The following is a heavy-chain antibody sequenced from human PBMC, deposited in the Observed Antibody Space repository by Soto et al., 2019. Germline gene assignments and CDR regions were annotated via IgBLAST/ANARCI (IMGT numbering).Heavy chain of an antibody. CDR3: ARNGYYYDTIGYYSLDY. J-gene: IGHJ4*02. D-gene: IGHD3-22*01. CDR1: GFTFSSYD. CDR2: ISSSGSTI. Sequence: GGSLRLSCAASGFTFSSYDMDWVRQAPGKGLEWVSYISSSGSTIYYADSVKGRFTISRDNAQNSLYLQMNSLRAEDTAVYYFARNGYYYDTIGYYSLDYWGQGTLVTVSS. V-gene: IGHV3-48*03.